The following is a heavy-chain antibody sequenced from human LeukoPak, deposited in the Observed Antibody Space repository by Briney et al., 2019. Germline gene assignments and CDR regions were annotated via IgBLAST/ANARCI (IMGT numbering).Heavy chain of an antibody. Sequence: SETLSLTCAVSGYSISSGYYWGWIRQPPGKGLEWIGSIYHSGSTYYNPSLKSRVTISVDTSKNQFSLKLSSVTAADTAVYYCARDSPPVDYYYYYYMDVWGKGTTVTVSS. D-gene: IGHD3-9*01. CDR2: IYHSGST. V-gene: IGHV4-38-2*02. J-gene: IGHJ6*03. CDR3: ARDSPPVDYYYYYYMDV. CDR1: GYSISSGYY.